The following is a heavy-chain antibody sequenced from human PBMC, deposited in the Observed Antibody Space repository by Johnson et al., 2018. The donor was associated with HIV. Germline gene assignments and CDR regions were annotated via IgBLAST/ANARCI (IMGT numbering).Heavy chain of an antibody. D-gene: IGHD1-26*01. J-gene: IGHJ3*01. Sequence: VQLVESGGGLVQPGGSLRLSCAASGFTVSSNYMSWVRQAPGKGLEWVSVIYSGGSTYYADSVKGRFTISRDNSKNTLYLQMNSLTAEDTAGYYCATKGSKWELIVEGFAVWGQGTMVTVSS. CDR1: GFTVSSNY. V-gene: IGHV3-66*02. CDR2: IYSGGST. CDR3: ATKGSKWELIVEGFAV.